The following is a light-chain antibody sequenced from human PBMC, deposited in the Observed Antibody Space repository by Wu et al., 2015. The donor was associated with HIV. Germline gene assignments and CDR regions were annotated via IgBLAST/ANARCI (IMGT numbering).Light chain of an antibody. Sequence: DIQLTQSPSFLSASVGDTVTFTCRASQDINNHLVWYQQRPGKTPKVVIYAASTLYSGAPSRFSGSGSGTEFTLTISSLQPEDFATYYCQQLHAYSYTFGLGTKLEIK. J-gene: IGKJ2*01. CDR3: QQLHAYSYT. CDR1: QDINNH. V-gene: IGKV1-9*01. CDR2: AAS.